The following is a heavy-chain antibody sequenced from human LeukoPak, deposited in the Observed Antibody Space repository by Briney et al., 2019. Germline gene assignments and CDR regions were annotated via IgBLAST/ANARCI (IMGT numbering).Heavy chain of an antibody. CDR3: ARDLGVWLLSDGGY. D-gene: IGHD3-9*01. CDR2: IYYSGST. CDR1: GGSISSSSYY. Sequence: SETLSLTCTVSGGSISSSSYYWGWIRQPPGKGLEWIGSIYYSGSTYYNPSLKSRVTISVDTSKNQFSLKLSSVTAADTAVYYCARDLGVWLLSDGGYWGQGTLVTVSS. J-gene: IGHJ4*02. V-gene: IGHV4-39*07.